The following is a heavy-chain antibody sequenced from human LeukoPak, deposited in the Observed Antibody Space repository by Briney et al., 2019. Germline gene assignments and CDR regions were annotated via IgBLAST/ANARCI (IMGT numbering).Heavy chain of an antibody. CDR1: GFTFSDYA. Sequence: GGSLRLSCGASGFTFSDYAMNWVRQAPGKGLEWVSTVSVNGGTTYYADSVKGRFTISRDNSKNTLYLQMNSLRAEDTAVYFCAKELHGSGNYAFDYWGQGTLVTVSS. CDR3: AKELHGSGNYAFDY. D-gene: IGHD3-10*01. CDR2: VSVNGGTT. V-gene: IGHV3-23*01. J-gene: IGHJ4*02.